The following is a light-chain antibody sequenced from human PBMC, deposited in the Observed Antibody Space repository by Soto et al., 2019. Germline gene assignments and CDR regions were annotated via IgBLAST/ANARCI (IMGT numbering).Light chain of an antibody. Sequence: QSALTQPPSASGSPGQSITISCTGTSTDVGGYNYVSWYQHHPGKGPKLIIYEVNNRPSGVSDRFSGSKSGNKASLTISNLEAEDESDYYCGSYTSTDTPFVFGTGTKVTVL. CDR3: GSYTSTDTPFV. J-gene: IGLJ1*01. CDR2: EVN. CDR1: STDVGGYNY. V-gene: IGLV2-14*01.